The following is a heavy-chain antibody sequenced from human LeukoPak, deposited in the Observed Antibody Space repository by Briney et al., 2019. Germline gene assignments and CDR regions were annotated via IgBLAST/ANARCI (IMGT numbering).Heavy chain of an antibody. J-gene: IGHJ2*01. CDR1: GGSFSGYY. CDR3: ARHRYLWPNYWYFDL. CDR2: INHSGRT. V-gene: IGHV4-34*01. D-gene: IGHD1-14*01. Sequence: SETLSLTCAVYGGSFSGYYWSWIRQPPGKGLEWIGEINHSGRTNYNPSLKSRVTISVDTSKNQFSLKLSSVNAADTAVYYCARHRYLWPNYWYFDLWGRGTLVTVSS.